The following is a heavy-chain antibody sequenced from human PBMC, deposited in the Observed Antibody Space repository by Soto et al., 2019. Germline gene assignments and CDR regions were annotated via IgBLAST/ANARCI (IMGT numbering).Heavy chain of an antibody. CDR2: IGYSGERT. V-gene: IGHV3-23*01. CDR1: GFTFNIYA. CDR3: AKDGPPTDIGPQWYFDL. J-gene: IGHJ2*01. Sequence: EVQLLESGGGLVQPGGSLRLSCAASGFTFNIYAMTWVRQAPGKGLEWVSAIGYSGERTYYADSVNGRFTISRDNSEDTIYLQMNSLRAEDTAIYYCAKDGPPTDIGPQWYFDLWCRGTLITV. D-gene: IGHD5-12*01.